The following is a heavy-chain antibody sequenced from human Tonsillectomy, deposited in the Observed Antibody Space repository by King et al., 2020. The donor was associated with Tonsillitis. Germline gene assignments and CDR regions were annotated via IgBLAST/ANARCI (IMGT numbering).Heavy chain of an antibody. D-gene: IGHD3-22*01. CDR3: ARLYFYDSTGYLYYFDY. CDR1: GGSINSSNYY. CDR2: IFHSGST. Sequence: QLQESGPGLVKPSETLSLTCTVSGGSINSSNYYWGWIRQPPGKGLEWIGNIFHSGSTYYNPSLKSRVTISVDTSKGQISLNLSSLTAADTAVYYCARLYFYDSTGYLYYFDYWGQGTLVTVSS. V-gene: IGHV4-39*01. J-gene: IGHJ4*02.